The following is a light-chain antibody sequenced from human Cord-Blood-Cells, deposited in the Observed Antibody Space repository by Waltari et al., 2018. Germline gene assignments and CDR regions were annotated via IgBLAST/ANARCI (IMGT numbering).Light chain of an antibody. CDR1: QSVSSSY. CDR2: GAS. V-gene: IGKV3-20*01. Sequence: EIVLTQSPGTLSLSPGERATLSCRANQSVSSSYLAWYQQKPGQAPRLLIYGASSRATSIPDRFSGSGSGTDFTLTISRLEPEDFAVYYCQQYGSSPMYTFGQGTKLEIK. J-gene: IGKJ2*01. CDR3: QQYGSSPMYT.